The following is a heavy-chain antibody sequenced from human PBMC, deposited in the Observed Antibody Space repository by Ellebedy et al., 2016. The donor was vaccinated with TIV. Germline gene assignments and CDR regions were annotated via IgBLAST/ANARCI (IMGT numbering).Heavy chain of an antibody. V-gene: IGHV3-48*02. CDR3: ARGYLENSFDY. J-gene: IGHJ4*02. CDR2: ISGDSGTI. Sequence: GGSLRLSXAASGFVFNKYSMDWVRQAPGKGLEWVSFISGDSGTIYYADSVQGRFTISRDNAKNSLYLQMSNLRDEDTAVYYCARGYLENSFDYWGQGTLITVSS. D-gene: IGHD1-26*01. CDR1: GFVFNKYS.